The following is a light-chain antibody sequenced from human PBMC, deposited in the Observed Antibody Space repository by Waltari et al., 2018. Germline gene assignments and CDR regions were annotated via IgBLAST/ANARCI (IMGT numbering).Light chain of an antibody. CDR1: SGHRGHI. CDR3: QTGGHGTWV. V-gene: IGLV4-69*01. Sequence: QLVLTQSPSASASLGASVTLTCTLSSGHRGHIIAWPQQQPEKGPRYLMKVNSDGSHNKGDEIPDRFSGSSSGAERYLTISSVQSEDEADYYCQTGGHGTWVFGGGTTLTVL. CDR2: VNSDGSH. J-gene: IGLJ3*02.